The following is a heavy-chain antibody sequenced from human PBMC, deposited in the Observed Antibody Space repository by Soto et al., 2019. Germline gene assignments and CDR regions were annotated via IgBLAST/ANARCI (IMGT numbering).Heavy chain of an antibody. V-gene: IGHV3-48*03. CDR3: ARGGVV. CDR1: GLNFSIFD. CDR2: IILVGITP. Sequence: PGGSLRLSCVGSGLNFSIFDMNWVRQAPGGGLEWISLIILVGITPTYAGSLRARFPVYPTSAQNPPFLQIERLTLQAPGAISCARGGVVWGQGALVTVSS. D-gene: IGHD2-8*01. J-gene: IGHJ4*02.